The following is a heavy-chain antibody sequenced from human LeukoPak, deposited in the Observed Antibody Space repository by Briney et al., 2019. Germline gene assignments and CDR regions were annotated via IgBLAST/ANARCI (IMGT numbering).Heavy chain of an antibody. Sequence: GGSLRLSCTASGFTFGDYAMSWVRQAPGKGLEWVGFIRSKAYGGTTEYAASVKGRFTISRDDSKSIAYLQMNSLKTEDTAVYYCTRAAMILQRYYFDYWGQGTLVTVSS. CDR3: TRAAMILQRYYFDY. CDR1: GFTFGDYA. J-gene: IGHJ4*02. V-gene: IGHV3-49*04. CDR2: IRSKAYGGTT. D-gene: IGHD5-18*01.